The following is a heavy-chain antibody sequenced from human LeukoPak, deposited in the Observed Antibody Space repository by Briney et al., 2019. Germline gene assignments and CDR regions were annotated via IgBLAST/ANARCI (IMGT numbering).Heavy chain of an antibody. V-gene: IGHV3-23*01. CDR2: ITGSAVST. Sequence: PGGSLRLSRAASELTFITYGMTWVRQAPGKGLEWVSAITGSAVSTFYADSVKGRFTISRDNSKNTLNLQMNSLRADDTAVYYCAKDSGFAYSSSWYRVDAFDIWGQGTMVTVSS. J-gene: IGHJ3*02. D-gene: IGHD6-13*01. CDR3: AKDSGFAYSSSWYRVDAFDI. CDR1: ELTFITYG.